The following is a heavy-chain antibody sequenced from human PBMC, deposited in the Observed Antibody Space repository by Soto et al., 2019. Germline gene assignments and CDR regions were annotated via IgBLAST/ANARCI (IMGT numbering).Heavy chain of an antibody. J-gene: IGHJ6*03. D-gene: IGHD6-6*01. CDR1: DGSLSGYF. V-gene: IGHV4-34*01. CDR3: GRALGLYGSSQGAYYYYYMDV. Sequence: PSETLSLTCAVYDGSLSGYFWSWIRQPPGKGLEWIGEINPSGSTNYSPSLKSRVTISGDTSKNQFSLNLRSVTAADTAVYYCGRALGLYGSSQGAYYYYYMDVWGKGTTVTVSS. CDR2: INPSGST.